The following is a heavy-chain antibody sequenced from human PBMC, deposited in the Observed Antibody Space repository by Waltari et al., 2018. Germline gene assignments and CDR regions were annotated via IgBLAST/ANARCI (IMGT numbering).Heavy chain of an antibody. Sequence: QVQLQESGPGLVKPSETLSLTCTVSGGSISSYYWSWIRQPLGKGLEWIGYIYYSGSTNYNPSLKSRVTISVDTSKNQFSLKLSSVTAADTAVYYCAREGSSGWNFDYWGQGTLVTVSS. CDR1: GGSISSYY. V-gene: IGHV4-59*01. J-gene: IGHJ4*02. D-gene: IGHD6-19*01. CDR3: AREGSSGWNFDY. CDR2: IYYSGST.